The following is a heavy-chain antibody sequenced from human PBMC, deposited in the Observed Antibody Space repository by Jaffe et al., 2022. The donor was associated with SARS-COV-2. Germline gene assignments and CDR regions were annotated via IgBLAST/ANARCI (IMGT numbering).Heavy chain of an antibody. Sequence: QVQLQESGPGLVKPSETLSLTCSVSGGSIRSYYWSWIRQPPGKGLEWIGYIYYSGSTNYNPSLKSRVTISVDTSKNQLSLRLSSVTAADTAVYYCAQATYSYGPNWYFDLWGRGTLVTVSS. CDR1: GGSIRSYY. CDR3: AQATYSYGPNWYFDL. CDR2: IYYSGST. D-gene: IGHD5-18*01. J-gene: IGHJ2*01. V-gene: IGHV4-59*01.